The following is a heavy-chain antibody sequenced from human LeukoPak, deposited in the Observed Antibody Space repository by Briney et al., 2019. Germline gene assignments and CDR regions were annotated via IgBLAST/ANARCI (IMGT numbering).Heavy chain of an antibody. Sequence: SVKVSCKASGDTFSSYAISWVRQAPGQGLEWMGGIIPIFGTANYAQKFQGRVTITTDESTSTAYMELSSLRSEDTAVYYCAREWSSSLEGINWFDPWGLGTLVTVSS. CDR3: AREWSSSLEGINWFDP. D-gene: IGHD6-6*01. V-gene: IGHV1-69*05. CDR2: IIPIFGTA. CDR1: GDTFSSYA. J-gene: IGHJ5*02.